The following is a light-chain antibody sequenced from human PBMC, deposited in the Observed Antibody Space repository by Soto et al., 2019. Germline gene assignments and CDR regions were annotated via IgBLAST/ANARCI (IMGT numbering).Light chain of an antibody. CDR2: EVS. V-gene: IGLV2-8*01. CDR1: SSDVGGYNY. CDR3: SSYAVTNIFG. J-gene: IGLJ1*01. Sequence: QSVLTRPPSASGSPGQSVTISCTGTSSDVGGYNYVSWYQQHPGKAPKVIIYEVSKRPSGVPDRFSGSKSGSTASLTVSGLQAEDEADYYCSSYAVTNIFGFGTGTKV.